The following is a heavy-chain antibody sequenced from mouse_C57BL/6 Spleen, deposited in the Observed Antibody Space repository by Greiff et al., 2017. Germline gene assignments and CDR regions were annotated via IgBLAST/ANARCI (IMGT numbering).Heavy chain of an antibody. V-gene: IGHV1-85*01. CDR2: IYPRDGST. Sequence: QVQLQQSGPELVKPGASVKLSCKASGYTFTSYDINWVKQRPGQGLEWIGWIYPRDGSTKYNEKFKGKATLTVDTSSSTAYMELHSLTSEDSAVYFCARGDTTVVEGWYFDVWGTGTTVTVSS. CDR3: ARGDTTVVEGWYFDV. D-gene: IGHD1-1*01. J-gene: IGHJ1*03. CDR1: GYTFTSYD.